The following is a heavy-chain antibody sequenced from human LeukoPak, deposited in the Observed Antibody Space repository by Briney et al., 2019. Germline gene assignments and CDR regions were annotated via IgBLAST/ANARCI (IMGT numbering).Heavy chain of an antibody. CDR2: IYYSGST. CDR3: ARASWELPYYYYGMDV. V-gene: IGHV4-30-4*02. D-gene: IGHD1-26*01. Sequence: SETLSLTCTVSGGSISSGDYYWSWIRQPPGKGLEWIGYIYYSGSTYYNPSLKSRVTISVDTSKNQFSLKLSSVTAADTAVYYCARASWELPYYYYGMDVWGQGTTVTVSS. J-gene: IGHJ6*02. CDR1: GGSISSGDYY.